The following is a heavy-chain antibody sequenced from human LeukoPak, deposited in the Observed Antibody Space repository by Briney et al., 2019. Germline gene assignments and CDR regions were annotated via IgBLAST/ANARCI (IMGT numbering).Heavy chain of an antibody. V-gene: IGHV1-8*01. D-gene: IGHD5-24*01. CDR2: MNPNTGNT. Sequence: ASVKVSCKASGYTFTSYDINWVRQATGQGLEWMGWMNPNTGNTGYAQKFQGRVTMTRNTSISTAYMELSSLRSEDTAVYYCARDRMARGNWFDPWGQGTLVTVSS. J-gene: IGHJ5*02. CDR1: GYTFTSYD. CDR3: ARDRMARGNWFDP.